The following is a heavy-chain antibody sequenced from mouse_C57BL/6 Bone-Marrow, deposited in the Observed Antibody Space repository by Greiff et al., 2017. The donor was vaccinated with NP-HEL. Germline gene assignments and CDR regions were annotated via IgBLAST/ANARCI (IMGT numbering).Heavy chain of an antibody. Sequence: QVQLQQPGAELVRPGSSVKLSCKASGYTFTSYWMHWVKQRPIQGLEWIGNIDPSDSETHYNQKFKDKATLTVDKSSSTAYMQLSSLTSQDSAVYYGSICPCYGSSSYCVVWGTGTTVTVSA. V-gene: IGHV1-52*01. CDR2: IDPSDSET. J-gene: IGHJ1*03. D-gene: IGHD1-1*01. CDR1: GYTFTSYW. CDR3: SICPCYGSSSYCVV.